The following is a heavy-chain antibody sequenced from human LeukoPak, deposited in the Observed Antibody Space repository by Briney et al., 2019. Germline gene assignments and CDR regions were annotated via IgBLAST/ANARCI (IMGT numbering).Heavy chain of an antibody. J-gene: IGHJ4*02. Sequence: PSETLSLTCTVSGGSISSGGYYWSWIRQHPGKGLEWIGYIYYSGSTYYNPSLKSRVTISVDTSKNQFSLKLSSVTAADTAVYYRARAHPEEVPESPYDIAPHFDYWGQGTLVTVSS. CDR2: IYYSGST. V-gene: IGHV4-31*03. CDR1: GGSISSGGYY. D-gene: IGHD3-9*01. CDR3: ARAHPEEVPESPYDIAPHFDY.